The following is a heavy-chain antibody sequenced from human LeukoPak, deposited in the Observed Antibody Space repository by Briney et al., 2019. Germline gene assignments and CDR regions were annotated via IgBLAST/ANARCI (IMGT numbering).Heavy chain of an antibody. CDR3: ARDTSPMVSPFDC. D-gene: IGHD5-18*01. Sequence: ASVTVSSKASGYTFNSHGISWVRQAPGQGVEGMGSISAYNGDKDFAQNFQGRLTMTTDTSTSTAYMELRSLRSDDTAVYYCARDTSPMVSPFDCWGQGTLVTVSS. CDR1: GYTFNSHG. J-gene: IGHJ4*02. V-gene: IGHV1-18*01. CDR2: ISAYNGDK.